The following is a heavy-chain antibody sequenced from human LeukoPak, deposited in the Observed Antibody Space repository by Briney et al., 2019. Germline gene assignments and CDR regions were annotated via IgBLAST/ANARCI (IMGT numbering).Heavy chain of an antibody. J-gene: IGHJ4*02. CDR3: AKEMLGELLPISWDY. V-gene: IGHV3-23*01. CDR2: ISGSGGST. Sequence: GGSLRLSCAASGFTFSSYAMSWVRQAPGKGLEWVSAISGSGGSTYYADSVKGRFTISRDNSENTLYLQMNSLRAEDTAVYYCAKEMLGELLPISWDYWGQGTLVTVSS. CDR1: GFTFSSYA. D-gene: IGHD1-26*01.